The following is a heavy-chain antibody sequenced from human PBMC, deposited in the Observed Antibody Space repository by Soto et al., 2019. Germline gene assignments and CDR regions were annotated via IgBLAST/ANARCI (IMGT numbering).Heavy chain of an antibody. CDR2: ISAYNGNT. J-gene: IGHJ3*02. CDR1: GYTFTSYV. Sequence: QVQLVQSGAEVKKPGASVKVSCKASGYTFTSYVITWGRQAPGQGLEWMGWISAYNGNTNYAQKLQGRVTMTTDTSTSTAYMELRSLRSDDTAVYYCASTTNCSGGSCYPSGAFDIWGQGTMVTVSS. V-gene: IGHV1-18*01. CDR3: ASTTNCSGGSCYPSGAFDI. D-gene: IGHD2-15*01.